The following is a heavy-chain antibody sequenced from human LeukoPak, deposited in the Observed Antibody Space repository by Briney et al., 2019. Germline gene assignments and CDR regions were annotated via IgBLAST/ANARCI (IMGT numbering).Heavy chain of an antibody. Sequence: GAAVKVSCKASGYTFIAEYMHCVRQAPGQGLEWMGWINPNRGGANYAQKLQGRGTMTRDTSISTAYMELSRLRSDDTAAYHCSTDECTNGVCYLGSWGQGTLVTVSS. CDR1: GYTFIAEY. CDR3: STDECTNGVCYLGS. J-gene: IGHJ5*02. D-gene: IGHD2-8*01. CDR2: INPNRGGA. V-gene: IGHV1-2*02.